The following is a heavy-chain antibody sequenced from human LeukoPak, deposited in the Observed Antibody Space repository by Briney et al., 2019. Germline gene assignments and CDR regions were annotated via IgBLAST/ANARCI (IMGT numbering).Heavy chain of an antibody. CDR2: INHSGST. V-gene: IGHV4-34*01. CDR3: ARVYCTNGVCSEDDY. Sequence: SETLSLTCAVYGGSFSGYYWSCIRQPPGKGLEWIGEINHSGSTNYNPSLKSRVTISVDTSKNQFSLKLSSVTAADTAVYYCARVYCTNGVCSEDDYWGQGTLVTVSS. D-gene: IGHD2-8*01. J-gene: IGHJ4*02. CDR1: GGSFSGYY.